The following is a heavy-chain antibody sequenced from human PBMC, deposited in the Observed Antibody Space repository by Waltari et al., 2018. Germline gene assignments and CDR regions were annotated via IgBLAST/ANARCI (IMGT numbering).Heavy chain of an antibody. CDR3: ARCLPGFVVVTAIDY. D-gene: IGHD2-21*02. CDR1: GFTFSSYS. V-gene: IGHV3-21*01. J-gene: IGHJ4*02. Sequence: EVQLVESGGGLVKPGGSLRLSCAASGFTFSSYSMNWVRQAPGKGLEGVSSISSSSSYIYYADSWKGRFTISRDNAKNSLYLQMNSLRAEDTAVYYCARCLPGFVVVTAIDYWGQGTLVTVSS. CDR2: ISSSSSYI.